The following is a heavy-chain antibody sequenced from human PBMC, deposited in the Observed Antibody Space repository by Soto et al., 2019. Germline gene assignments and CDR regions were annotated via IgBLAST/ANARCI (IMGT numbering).Heavy chain of an antibody. V-gene: IGHV1-69*06. CDR3: ARPEPSGCLRYFDT. Sequence: QVQLVQSGPEVKKPGSSVKVSCKTSGGTLSSFITYPINWVRQAPGQGPEWLGGIVPNVGTVNYSLRFQGRVTMTADKSTGTSYMELNNLRSEDTALYYCARPEPSGCLRYFDTWVQGTLVTVS. CDR1: GGTLSSFITYP. D-gene: IGHD3-3*01. CDR2: IVPNVGTV. J-gene: IGHJ4*02.